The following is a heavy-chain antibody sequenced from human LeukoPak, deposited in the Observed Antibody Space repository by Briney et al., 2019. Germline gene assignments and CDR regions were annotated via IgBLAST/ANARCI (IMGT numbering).Heavy chain of an antibody. CDR3: AKQTYYDFWSGYDKFDY. V-gene: IGHV3-23*01. CDR1: GFTLSSYD. D-gene: IGHD3-3*01. J-gene: IGHJ4*02. Sequence: GGSLRLSCAASGFTLSSYDMSWVRQAPGKGLEGVSAISGSGGSTYYADSVKGRFTISRDNSKNTLYLQMNSLRAEDTAVYYCAKQTYYDFWSGYDKFDYWGQGTLVTVSS. CDR2: ISGSGGST.